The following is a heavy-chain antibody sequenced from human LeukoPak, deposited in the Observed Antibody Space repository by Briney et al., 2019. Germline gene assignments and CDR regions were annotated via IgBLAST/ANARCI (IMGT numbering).Heavy chain of an antibody. CDR1: GYTFTSYG. CDR3: ARVEIVVVVTKSSWFDP. CDR2: ISAYNGNT. Sequence: ASVKVSCKASGYTFTSYGISCVRQAPGQGLEWMGWISAYNGNTNYAQKLQGRVTMTTDTSTSTAYMELRSLRSDDTAVYYCARVEIVVVVTKSSWFDPWGQGTLVTVSS. J-gene: IGHJ5*02. D-gene: IGHD3-22*01. V-gene: IGHV1-18*01.